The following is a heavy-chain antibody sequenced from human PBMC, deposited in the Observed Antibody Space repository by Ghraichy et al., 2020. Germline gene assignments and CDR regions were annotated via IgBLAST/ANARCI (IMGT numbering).Heavy chain of an antibody. CDR2: INHSGST. CDR3: ARVPPKAYYYDSSGYFDY. J-gene: IGHJ4*02. CDR1: GGSFSGYY. Sequence: ETLSLTCAVYGGSFSGYYWSWIRQPPGKGLEWIGEINHSGSTNYNPSLKSRVTISVDTSKNQFSLKLSSVTAADTAVYYCARVPPKAYYYDSSGYFDYWGQGTLVTVSS. D-gene: IGHD3-22*01. V-gene: IGHV4-34*01.